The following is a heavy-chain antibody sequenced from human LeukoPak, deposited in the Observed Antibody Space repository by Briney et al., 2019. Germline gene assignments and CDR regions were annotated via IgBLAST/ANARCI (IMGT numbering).Heavy chain of an antibody. CDR1: GFTFDDYA. Sequence: PGRSLRLSCAASGFTFDDYAMHWVRQAPGKGLEWASGISWNSGSIGYADSVKGRFTISRDNAKNSLYLQMNSLRAEDTALYYCAKDTYYYGSGSYPPNYYYYGMDVWGQGTTVTVSS. CDR3: AKDTYYYGSGSYPPNYYYYGMDV. J-gene: IGHJ6*02. CDR2: ISWNSGSI. V-gene: IGHV3-9*01. D-gene: IGHD3-10*01.